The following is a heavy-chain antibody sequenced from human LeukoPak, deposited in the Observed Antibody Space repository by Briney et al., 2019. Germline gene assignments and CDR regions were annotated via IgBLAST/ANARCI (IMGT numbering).Heavy chain of an antibody. CDR1: GFTFSSYV. Sequence: GPSLRLSCAASGFTFSSYVMSWVRQAPGKGLQWVSDISGSGGSTYHADSVKGRFTISRDNSKNTLYLQMNSLRAEDTAVYYCAKGRRDGFNYGIDVWGQGTTVTVSS. CDR2: ISGSGGST. CDR3: AKGRRDGFNYGIDV. D-gene: IGHD5-24*01. J-gene: IGHJ6*02. V-gene: IGHV3-23*01.